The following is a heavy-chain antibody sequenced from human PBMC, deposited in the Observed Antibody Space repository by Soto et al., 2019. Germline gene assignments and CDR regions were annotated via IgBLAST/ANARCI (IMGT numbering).Heavy chain of an antibody. V-gene: IGHV1-8*01. CDR3: ARAGRHAVTKYYYYGMDV. CDR1: GYTFTSYD. D-gene: IGHD4-4*01. Sequence: QVQLVQSGAEVKKPGASVKVSCKASGYTFTSYDINWVRQATGQGLEWMGWMNPNSGNTGYAQKFQGRVTMTRNTSISTAYMELSSLRSEDTAVYYCARAGRHAVTKYYYYGMDVWGQGTTVTVSS. J-gene: IGHJ6*02. CDR2: MNPNSGNT.